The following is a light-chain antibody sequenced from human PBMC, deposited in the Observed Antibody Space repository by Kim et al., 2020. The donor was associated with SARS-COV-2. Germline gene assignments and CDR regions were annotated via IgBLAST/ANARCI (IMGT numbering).Light chain of an antibody. CDR3: QQRSNWPPFT. V-gene: IGKV3-11*01. CDR2: EAS. Sequence: SPGERATLSCRASQSVSSYLAWYQQKPGQAPRLLIYEASNRATGIPARFSGSGSGTDFTLTISSLEPEDFAVYYCQQRSNWPPFTFGPGTKVDIK. J-gene: IGKJ3*01. CDR1: QSVSSY.